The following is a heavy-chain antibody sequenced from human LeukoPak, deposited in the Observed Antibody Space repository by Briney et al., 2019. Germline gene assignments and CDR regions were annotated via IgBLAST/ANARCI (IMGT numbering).Heavy chain of an antibody. CDR2: IIPIFGTA. V-gene: IGHV1-69*13. CDR1: GGTFSSYA. D-gene: IGHD3-22*01. Sequence: SVKVSCKASGGTFSSYAISWVRQAPGQGLEWMGGIIPIFGTANYAQKFQGRVTITADESTSTAYMELSSLRSEDTAVYYCARSLYYYDSSGSPDGYWGQGTLVTVSS. J-gene: IGHJ4*02. CDR3: ARSLYYYDSSGSPDGY.